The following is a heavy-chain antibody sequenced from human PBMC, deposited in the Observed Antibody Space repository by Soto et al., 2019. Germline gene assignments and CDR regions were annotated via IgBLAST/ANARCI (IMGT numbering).Heavy chain of an antibody. J-gene: IGHJ4*02. CDR3: ARDPRSGWDSFDY. D-gene: IGHD6-19*01. Sequence: ASVKVSCKASGYTFTSYDIYWVRQATGQGLEWMGWISAYNGNTNYAQKLQGRVTMTTDTSTSTAYMELRSLRSDDTAVYYCARDPRSGWDSFDYWGQGTLVTVSS. V-gene: IGHV1-18*01. CDR1: GYTFTSYD. CDR2: ISAYNGNT.